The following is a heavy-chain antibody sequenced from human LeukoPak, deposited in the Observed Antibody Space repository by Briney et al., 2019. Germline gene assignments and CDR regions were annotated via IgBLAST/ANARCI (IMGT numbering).Heavy chain of an antibody. CDR1: GGTFSIYT. D-gene: IGHD2-15*01. V-gene: IGHV1-69*02. CDR3: ATQVGLHLDY. Sequence: GSSVKVSCKASGGTFSIYTISWVRQAPGQGLEWMGRIIPILGIANYAQKFQGRVTITADKSTSTAYRELSSLRSEDTAVYYCATQVGLHLDYWGQGTLVTVSS. CDR2: IIPILGIA. J-gene: IGHJ4*02.